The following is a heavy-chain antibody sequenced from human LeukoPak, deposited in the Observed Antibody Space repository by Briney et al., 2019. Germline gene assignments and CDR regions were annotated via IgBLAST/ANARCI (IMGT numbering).Heavy chain of an antibody. CDR1: GYSIANAYY. CDR3: ARAESDRRPGSWVAYYYMDV. Sequence: SETLSLTCTVSGYSIANAYYWGWIRQPPGKGLEWIGEIYRSGSTNYNPSLKSRVTISVDKSKNQFSLKLSSVTAADTAVYYCARAESDRRPGSWVAYYYMDVWGKGTTVTVSS. CDR2: IYRSGST. D-gene: IGHD3-10*01. J-gene: IGHJ6*03. V-gene: IGHV4-38-2*02.